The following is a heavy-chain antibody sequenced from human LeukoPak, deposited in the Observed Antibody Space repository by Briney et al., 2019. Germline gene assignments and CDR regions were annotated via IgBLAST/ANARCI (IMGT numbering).Heavy chain of an antibody. CDR1: GGTFSCYA. J-gene: IGHJ5*02. D-gene: IGHD2-15*01. Sequence: AVKVSCKSSGGTFSCYAFSWVRQPPAQGLEWMGGIIPSFGRANNAQKFQGRVTITADESTSTAYMELSSLRSEDTAVYYCASWGGQLGYCSGGSCENWFDPWGQGTLVTVYS. CDR3: ASWGGQLGYCSGGSCENWFDP. CDR2: IIPSFGRA. V-gene: IGHV1-69*13.